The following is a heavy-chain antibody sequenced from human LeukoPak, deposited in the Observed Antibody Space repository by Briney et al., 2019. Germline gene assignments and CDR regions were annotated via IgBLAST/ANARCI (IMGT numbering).Heavy chain of an antibody. Sequence: GGSLRLSCAASGLPFSSYAMSWVRQAPGKGLEWASAISGSGGSTYYADSVKGRFTISRDNSKNTLYLQMNSLRAEDTAVYYCAKDGTTVTTPTDYWGQGTLVTVSS. CDR3: AKDGTTVTTPTDY. CDR1: GLPFSSYA. J-gene: IGHJ4*02. V-gene: IGHV3-23*01. D-gene: IGHD4-17*01. CDR2: ISGSGGST.